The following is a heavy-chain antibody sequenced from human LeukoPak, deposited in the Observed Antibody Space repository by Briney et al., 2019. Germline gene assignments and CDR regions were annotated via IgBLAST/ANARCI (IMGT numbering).Heavy chain of an antibody. CDR2: IYPGDSDT. J-gene: IGHJ3*02. CDR1: GYGFNTYW. CDR3: ARRPPVLRYFDWLARDDAFDI. Sequence: GESLKISCKASGYGFNTYWIGWVRQMPGKGLEWMGIIYPGDSDTRYSPSFQSRVTISADKSITTAFLQWSSLMASDTAMYYCARRPPVLRYFDWLARDDAFDIWGQGTMVTVSS. D-gene: IGHD3-9*01. V-gene: IGHV5-51*01.